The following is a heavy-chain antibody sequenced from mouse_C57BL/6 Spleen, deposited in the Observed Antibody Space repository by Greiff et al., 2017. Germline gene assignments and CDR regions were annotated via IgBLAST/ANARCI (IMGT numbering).Heavy chain of an antibody. CDR2: ISSGSSTI. CDR3: ARGGYGRAMDY. J-gene: IGHJ4*01. D-gene: IGHD2-2*01. V-gene: IGHV5-17*01. Sequence: EVQLVESGGGLVKPGGSLKLSCAASGFTFSDYGMHWVRQAPEKGLEWVAYISSGSSTIYYADTVKGRFTISRDNAKNTLFLQMTSLRSEDTAMDYCARGGYGRAMDYWGQGTSVTVSS. CDR1: GFTFSDYG.